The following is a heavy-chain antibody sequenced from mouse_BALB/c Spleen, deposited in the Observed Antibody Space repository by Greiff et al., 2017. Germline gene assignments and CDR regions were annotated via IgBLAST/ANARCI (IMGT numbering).Heavy chain of an antibody. Sequence: QVQLQQSGAELVRPGTSVKISCKASGYTFTNYWLGWVKQRPGHGLEWIGDIYPGGGYTNYNEKFKGKATLTADTSSSTAYMQLSSLTSEDSAVYVCARAYYGNSAFDYWGQGTTLTVSS. CDR3: ARAYYGNSAFDY. D-gene: IGHD2-10*01. J-gene: IGHJ2*01. CDR1: GYTFTNYW. V-gene: IGHV1-63*02. CDR2: IYPGGGYT.